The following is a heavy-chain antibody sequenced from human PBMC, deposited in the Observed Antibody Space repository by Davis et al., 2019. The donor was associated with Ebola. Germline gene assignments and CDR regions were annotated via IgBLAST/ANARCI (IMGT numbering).Heavy chain of an antibody. CDR3: ARDLLWFGELLSFAFDI. CDR2: ISWNSGSL. Sequence: SLKISCAVSGFSFDDYAMHWVRQAPGKGLEWVSGISWNSGSLGYADSVKGRFTISRDNAKNSLYLQMNSLRAEDTAVYYCARDLLWFGELLSFAFDIWGQGTMVTVSS. J-gene: IGHJ3*02. V-gene: IGHV3-9*01. D-gene: IGHD3-10*01. CDR1: GFSFDDYA.